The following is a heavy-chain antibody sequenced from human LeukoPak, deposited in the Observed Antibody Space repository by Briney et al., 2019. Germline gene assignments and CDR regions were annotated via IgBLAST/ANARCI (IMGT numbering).Heavy chain of an antibody. Sequence: ASVKVSCKAFGYTFTGYYMHWVRQAPGQGLEWMGWISAYNGNTNYAQKLQGRVTMTTDTSTSTAYMELRSLRSDDTAVYYCASGESYDYWGQGTLVTVSS. CDR2: ISAYNGNT. CDR1: GYTFTGYY. D-gene: IGHD3-10*01. CDR3: ASGESYDY. J-gene: IGHJ4*02. V-gene: IGHV1-18*04.